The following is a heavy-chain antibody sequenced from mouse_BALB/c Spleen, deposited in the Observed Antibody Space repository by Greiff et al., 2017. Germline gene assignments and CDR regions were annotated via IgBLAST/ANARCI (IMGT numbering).Heavy chain of an antibody. Sequence: EVMLVESGGVLVQPGGSMKLSCVASGFTFSNYWMNWVRQSPEKGLEWVAEIRLKSNNYATHYAESVKGRFTISRDDSKSSVYLQMNNLRAEDTGIYYCTPHYYGSSYGYWGQGTTLTVSS. J-gene: IGHJ2*01. CDR3: TPHYYGSSYGY. D-gene: IGHD1-1*01. CDR2: IRLKSNNYAT. V-gene: IGHV6-6*02. CDR1: GFTFSNYW.